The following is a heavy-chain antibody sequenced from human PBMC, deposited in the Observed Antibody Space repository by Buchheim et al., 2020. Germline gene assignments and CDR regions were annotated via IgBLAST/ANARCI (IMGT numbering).Heavy chain of an antibody. CDR1: GFTVSSKY. D-gene: IGHD4-17*01. CDR2: IYSDGSGDST. J-gene: IGHJ6*02. CDR3: SKDRPATVTTQFYDFPGVDV. Sequence: EVQLVESGGGLVQPGGSLRLSCAASGFTVSSKYMGWVRQAPGKGLEWVSVIYSDGSGDSTYYADSVRGRFTISRDQSKNTLSLQMNSLRAEDTAVYFCSKDRPATVTTQFYDFPGVDVWGQGTT. V-gene: IGHV3-66*01.